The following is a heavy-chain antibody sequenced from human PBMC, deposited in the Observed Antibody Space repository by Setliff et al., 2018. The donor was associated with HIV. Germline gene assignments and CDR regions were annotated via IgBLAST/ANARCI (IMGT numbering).Heavy chain of an antibody. CDR1: CDPISPYY. Sequence: PSEILSLTCTLACDPISPYYWSCVRSPPGKGLEWIGYVYYSGSTSYSPSLRGRVTMSVDPSKNQFSLQLNSVTAADTAIYYCARGNYDTSDYFTNFSSYYMDVWGKGTAVTVSS. D-gene: IGHD3-22*01. CDR3: ARGNYDTSDYFTNFSSYYMDV. CDR2: VYYSGST. V-gene: IGHV4-59*01. J-gene: IGHJ6*03.